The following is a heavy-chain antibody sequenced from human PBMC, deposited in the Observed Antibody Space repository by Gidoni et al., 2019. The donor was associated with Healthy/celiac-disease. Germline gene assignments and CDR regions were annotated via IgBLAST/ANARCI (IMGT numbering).Heavy chain of an antibody. D-gene: IGHD6-19*01. CDR1: GFTFSSYS. J-gene: IGHJ4*02. Sequence: EVQLVESGGGLVKPGGSLRLSCAASGFTFSSYSMNWVRQAPGKGLEWVSSISSSSSYIYYADSVKGRFTISRDNAKNSLYLQMNSLRAEDTAVYYCARDSIAVAGPEDYWGQGTLVTVSS. CDR3: ARDSIAVAGPEDY. V-gene: IGHV3-21*01. CDR2: ISSSSSYI.